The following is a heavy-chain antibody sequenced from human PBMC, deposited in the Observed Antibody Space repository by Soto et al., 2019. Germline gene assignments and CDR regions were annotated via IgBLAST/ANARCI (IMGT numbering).Heavy chain of an antibody. V-gene: IGHV4-39*01. Sequence: QLQXQXSGPELVXXXXXLSLXCXXXGGXXXXNSXXXXWIRQPPGKGLEWIGSFYYSQSTYFNPSLKSRVTISVETSKNQYSLKLSAVTAADTAVYYCARRSTVTYDYWGQGILVTVSS. J-gene: IGHJ4*02. CDR3: ARRSTVTYDY. D-gene: IGHD4-17*01. CDR2: FYYSQST. CDR1: GGXXXXNSXX.